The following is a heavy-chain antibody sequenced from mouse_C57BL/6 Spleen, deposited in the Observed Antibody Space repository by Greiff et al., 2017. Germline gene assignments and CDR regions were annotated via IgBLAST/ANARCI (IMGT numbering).Heavy chain of an antibody. J-gene: IGHJ2*01. CDR2: INPNYGTT. D-gene: IGHD4-1*01. CDR1: GYSFTDSN. CDR3: AKTGTGYFDY. V-gene: IGHV1-39*01. Sequence: LQQSGPELVKPGASVKISCKASGYSFTDSNMTWVKQSNGKSLEWIGVINPNYGTTSYHQKFKGKATLTVDQSSSTAYMQLNSRTSEDSAVYYCAKTGTGYFDYWGQGTTLTVSS.